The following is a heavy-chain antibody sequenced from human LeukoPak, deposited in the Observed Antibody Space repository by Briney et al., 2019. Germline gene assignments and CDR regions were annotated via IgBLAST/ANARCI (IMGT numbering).Heavy chain of an antibody. Sequence: PGGSLRLSCAASGFTVSSNYMSWVRQAPGKGLEWVSVIYSGGNTYYADSVKGRFTISRDNSKNTLFPPMNSLRAEGTGVYFCARDLNGGTFLFDYWGQGTLVTVPS. CDR2: IYSGGNT. V-gene: IGHV3-53*01. D-gene: IGHD3-16*01. J-gene: IGHJ4*02. CDR1: GFTVSSNY. CDR3: ARDLNGGTFLFDY.